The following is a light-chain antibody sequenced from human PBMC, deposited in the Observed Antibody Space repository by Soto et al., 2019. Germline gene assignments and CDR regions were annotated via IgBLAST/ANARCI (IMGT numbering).Light chain of an antibody. CDR2: LGS. Sequence: DIVMTQSPLSLPVTPGEPASISCRSSQSLLHSNGYNYFDWYLQKPGQSPQLLIYLGSNRASGVPDRFSGSGSGTDFTLKISRVEAEDVGVYYCMQGLQPPWTFGQGTKVEIK. CDR1: QSLLHSNGYNY. J-gene: IGKJ1*01. CDR3: MQGLQPPWT. V-gene: IGKV2-28*01.